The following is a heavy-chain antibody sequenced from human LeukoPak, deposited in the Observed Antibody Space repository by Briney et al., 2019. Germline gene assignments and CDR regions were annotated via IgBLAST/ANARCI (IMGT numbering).Heavy chain of an antibody. D-gene: IGHD6-19*01. CDR2: LNPHSGGT. V-gene: IGHV1-2*02. CDR1: GYTFTGYY. CDR3: ARVSTLRGDSSGWNDC. Sequence: GASVKVSCKDSGYTFTGYYMHWVRQAPGQGLEWMGWLNPHSGGTNYAQKFQGRVTMTRDTSISTAYMELSRLRSDDTAVYYCARVSTLRGDSSGWNDCWGQGTLVTVSS. J-gene: IGHJ4*02.